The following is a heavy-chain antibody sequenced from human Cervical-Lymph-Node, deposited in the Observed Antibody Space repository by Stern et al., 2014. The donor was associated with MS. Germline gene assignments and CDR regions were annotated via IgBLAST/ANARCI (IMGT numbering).Heavy chain of an antibody. CDR3: TTSIFGVVALGWFDP. CDR2: IRSKAYGGTT. Sequence: VQLVESGGGLVKPGRSLRLSCTASGFTFGDYAMSWFRQAPGKGLEWVGFIRSKAYGGTTEYAASVKGRFTISRDDSKSIAYLQINSLKTEDTAVYYCTTSIFGVVALGWFDPWGQGTLVTVSS. D-gene: IGHD3-3*01. CDR1: GFTFGDYA. V-gene: IGHV3-49*05. J-gene: IGHJ5*02.